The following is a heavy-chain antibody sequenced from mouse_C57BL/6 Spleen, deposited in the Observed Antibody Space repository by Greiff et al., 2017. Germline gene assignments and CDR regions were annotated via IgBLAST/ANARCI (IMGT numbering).Heavy chain of an antibody. CDR3: TRLQSICYEYDNY. V-gene: IGHV1-15*01. D-gene: IGHD2-4*01. J-gene: IGHJ2*01. Sequence: VQLQQSGAELVRPGASVTLSCKASGYTFTDYEMHWVKQTPVHGLEWIGTIQPETGGTAYNQKFKGKAILTADKTSITAYMELRSLTSEDSAVYYCTRLQSICYEYDNYWGQGTTLTVSS. CDR1: GYTFTDYE. CDR2: IQPETGGT.